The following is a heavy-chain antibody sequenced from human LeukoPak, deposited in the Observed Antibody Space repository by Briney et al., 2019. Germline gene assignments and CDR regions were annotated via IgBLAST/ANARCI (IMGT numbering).Heavy chain of an antibody. V-gene: IGHV4-61*10. CDR2: IYTSGTT. CDR1: GGSVRRGNYY. Sequence: PSETLSLTCTVSGGSVRRGNYYWTWIRQPAGSGLEWIGRIYTSGTTDYNPSLRTRVTISVDASRNQFSLKLSSVTAADTAVYYCARRGFGNFDYWGQGTLVTVSS. CDR3: ARRGFGNFDY. J-gene: IGHJ4*02. D-gene: IGHD3-10*01.